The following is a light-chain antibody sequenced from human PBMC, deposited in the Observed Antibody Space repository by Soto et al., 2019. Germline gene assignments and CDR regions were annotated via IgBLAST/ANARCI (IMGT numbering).Light chain of an antibody. Sequence: QSALTQPASVSGSPGQSITISCTGTSSVVGGYNYVSWYQQHPGKAPKLMIYEVSNRPSGVSNRFSGSKSGNTASLTISGLQAEDEADYYCSSYTRSSTLEVVFGGGTKLTVL. CDR2: EVS. CDR1: SSVVGGYNY. CDR3: SSYTRSSTLEVV. J-gene: IGLJ2*01. V-gene: IGLV2-14*01.